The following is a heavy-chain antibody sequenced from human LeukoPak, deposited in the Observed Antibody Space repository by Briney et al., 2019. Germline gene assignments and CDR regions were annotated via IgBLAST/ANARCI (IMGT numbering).Heavy chain of an antibody. CDR3: ARDGIMAGTRKVYDQ. D-gene: IGHD1-26*01. CDR1: GFTFSSYW. CDR2: INSDGSST. V-gene: IGHV3-74*01. J-gene: IGHJ4*02. Sequence: GGSLRLSCAASGFTFSSYWMHWVRQAPGKGLVWVSRINSDGSSTSYADSVKGRFTTSRDNAKNTLYLQMNSLRAEDTAVYYCARDGIMAGTRKVYDQWGQGTPVTVSS.